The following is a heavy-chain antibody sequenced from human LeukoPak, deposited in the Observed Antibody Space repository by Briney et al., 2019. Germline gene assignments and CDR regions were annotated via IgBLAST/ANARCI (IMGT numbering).Heavy chain of an antibody. CDR2: ISGFNGNT. V-gene: IGHV1-18*01. CDR1: GYTFTSYG. Sequence: ASVKVSCKASGYTFTSYGIIWVRQAPGQGLECMGWISGFNGNTNSAQEFQGSVTLTTDTSTSTAYMELRSLRSDDTAVYYCARDRDGYYGGDYWGQGTLVTVSS. D-gene: IGHD5-24*01. J-gene: IGHJ4*02. CDR3: ARDRDGYYGGDY.